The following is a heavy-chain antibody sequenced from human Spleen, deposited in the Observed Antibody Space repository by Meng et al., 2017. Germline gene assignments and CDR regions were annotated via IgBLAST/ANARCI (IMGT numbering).Heavy chain of an antibody. CDR1: GGTISSYA. CDR2: IIPIFGTA. D-gene: IGHD7-27*01. Sequence: SVKVSCKASGGTISSYAISWVRQAPGQGLEWMGGIIPIFGTANYAQKSQGRVTITADESTSTAYMELSSLRSEDTAVYYCARVGGQRITGECWYFDLWGRGTLVTVSS. V-gene: IGHV1-69*13. CDR3: ARVGGQRITGECWYFDL. J-gene: IGHJ2*01.